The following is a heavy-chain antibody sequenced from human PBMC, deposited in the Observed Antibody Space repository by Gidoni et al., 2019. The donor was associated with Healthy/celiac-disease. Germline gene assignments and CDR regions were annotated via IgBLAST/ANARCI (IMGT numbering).Heavy chain of an antibody. D-gene: IGHD1-1*01. V-gene: IGHV3-30*02. Sequence: QVQLVESGGGVVQPGGSLRLSCAASGFTFRSYGMHWVRQAPGKGLGWVAFIRYDGSDKYYVDSVKGRFTISRDNSKNTLYLQMNSLGAEDTAVYYCACGYTDGTFDYWGQGTLVTVSS. J-gene: IGHJ4*02. CDR1: GFTFRSYG. CDR2: IRYDGSDK. CDR3: ACGYTDGTFDY.